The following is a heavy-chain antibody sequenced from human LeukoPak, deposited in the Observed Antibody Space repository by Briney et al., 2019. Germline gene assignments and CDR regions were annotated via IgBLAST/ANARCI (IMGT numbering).Heavy chain of an antibody. CDR2: IGSSGSTI. CDR3: AKDRSIGTYYTFDH. CDR1: GFTFSSYE. Sequence: GGSLRLSCAASGFTFSSYEMNWVRQAPGKGLEWVSYIGSSGSTIYYADSVKGRFTVSRDNSKNSLYLQMSSLTAADTAVYYCAKDRSIGTYYTFDHWGQGTLVTVSS. J-gene: IGHJ4*02. D-gene: IGHD1-26*01. V-gene: IGHV3-48*03.